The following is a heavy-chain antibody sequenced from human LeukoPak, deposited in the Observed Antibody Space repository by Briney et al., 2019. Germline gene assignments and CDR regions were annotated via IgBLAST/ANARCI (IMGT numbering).Heavy chain of an antibody. CDR2: ITGSGANT. V-gene: IGHV3-23*01. D-gene: IGHD6-19*01. CDR1: GFTFSDYV. CDR3: AKPTSAWYPGGY. Sequence: GGSLRLSCAASGFTFSDYVMSWVRQAPGKGVEWVSAITGSGANTYYADSVKGRFTISRDNSKNTLYLQMNSLRAEDTALYYCAKPTSAWYPGGYWGQGTLVTVSS. J-gene: IGHJ4*02.